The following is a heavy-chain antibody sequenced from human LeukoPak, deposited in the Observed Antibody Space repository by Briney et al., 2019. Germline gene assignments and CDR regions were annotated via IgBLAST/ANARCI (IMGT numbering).Heavy chain of an antibody. D-gene: IGHD3-3*01. CDR3: ARQIGDFWSGHYLPFGY. Sequence: SETLSLTCAVSGYSLSSGYYWGWIRQPPGKGLEWIGSIYHSGSTYYNPSLESRVTISVDTSKNQFSLKLSSVTAADTAVYYCARQIGDFWSGHYLPFGYWGQGTLVTVSS. CDR1: GYSLSSGYY. J-gene: IGHJ4*02. V-gene: IGHV4-38-2*01. CDR2: IYHSGST.